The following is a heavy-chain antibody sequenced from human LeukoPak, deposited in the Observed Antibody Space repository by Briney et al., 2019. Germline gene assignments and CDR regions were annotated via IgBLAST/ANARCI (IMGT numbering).Heavy chain of an antibody. V-gene: IGHV1-69*13. Sequence: PSVNVSCKASGGTFSSYAISWDRQAPGQGLEWMGGIIPIFGTANYAQKFQGRVTITADESTSTAYMELSSLRSEDTAVYYCARSRARYFDWLLHFDYWGQGTLVTVSS. J-gene: IGHJ4*02. D-gene: IGHD3-9*01. CDR2: IIPIFGTA. CDR1: GGTFSSYA. CDR3: ARSRARYFDWLLHFDY.